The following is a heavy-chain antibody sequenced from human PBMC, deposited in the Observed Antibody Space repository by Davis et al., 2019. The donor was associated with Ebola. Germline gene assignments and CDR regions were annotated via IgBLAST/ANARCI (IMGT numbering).Heavy chain of an antibody. CDR2: IIPIFGTA. CDR1: GFTFSSYA. CDR3: AREKTYYYDSSGYA. V-gene: IGHV1-69*01. D-gene: IGHD3-22*01. J-gene: IGHJ4*02. Sequence: KISCAASGFTFSSYAISWVRQAPGQGLEWMGGIIPIFGTANYAQKFQGRVTISADESTSTAYMELSSLRSEDTAVYYCAREKTYYYDSSGYAWGQGTLVTVSS.